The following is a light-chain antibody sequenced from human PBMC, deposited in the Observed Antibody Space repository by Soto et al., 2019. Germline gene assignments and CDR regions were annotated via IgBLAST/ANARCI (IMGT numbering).Light chain of an antibody. CDR2: LNSDGSH. CDR3: QTWGTGIEV. Sequence: QSVLTQSPSASASLGASVKLTCTLSSGHSSYTIAWHQQQPEKGLRYLMTLNSDGSHSKGDGIPDRFSGSSSGAERYLSISSLQSEDEADSYCQTWGTGIEVFGGGTKLTVL. CDR1: SGHSSYT. J-gene: IGLJ3*02. V-gene: IGLV4-69*02.